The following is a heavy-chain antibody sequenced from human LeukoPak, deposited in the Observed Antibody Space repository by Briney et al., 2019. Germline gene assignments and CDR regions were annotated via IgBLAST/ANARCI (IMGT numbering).Heavy chain of an antibody. V-gene: IGHV1-18*01. D-gene: IGHD6-19*01. CDR2: TSTYNT. CDR1: GYTFINHG. Sequence: ASVKVSCKASGYTFINHGISWVRQAPGQGLEWMGWTSTYNTNYIQKLQGRVTMTTDTSTITAYMELRGLRSDDTAVYYCAKGSSGWSLDYWGQGTLVTVSS. J-gene: IGHJ4*02. CDR3: AKGSSGWSLDY.